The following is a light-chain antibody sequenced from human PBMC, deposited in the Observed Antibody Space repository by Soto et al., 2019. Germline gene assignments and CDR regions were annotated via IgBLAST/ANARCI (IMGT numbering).Light chain of an antibody. V-gene: IGKV1-39*01. CDR1: QSISSY. CDR2: ASS. J-gene: IGKJ1*01. CDR3: QQSYSTTRT. Sequence: DIQMTQSPSSLSASVGDRVTITCRASQSISSYLNWYQQKPGKAPKLLIYASSSLQSVVPSRFSGSGSGTDFTLTISRLQPEDFATYYCQQSYSTTRTFGQGNKVEIK.